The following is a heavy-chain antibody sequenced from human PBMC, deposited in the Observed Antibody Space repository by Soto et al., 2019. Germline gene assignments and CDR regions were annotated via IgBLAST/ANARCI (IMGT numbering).Heavy chain of an antibody. Sequence: PSETLSLTCTVSGGSISSSSYYWCWIRQPPGKGLEWIGSIYYSGSTYYNPSLKSRVTISVDTSKNQFSLKLSSVTAADTAVYYCARLRHHCSGGSCYDYWGQGTLVTVSS. CDR1: GGSISSSSYY. J-gene: IGHJ4*02. V-gene: IGHV4-39*01. D-gene: IGHD2-15*01. CDR3: ARLRHHCSGGSCYDY. CDR2: IYYSGST.